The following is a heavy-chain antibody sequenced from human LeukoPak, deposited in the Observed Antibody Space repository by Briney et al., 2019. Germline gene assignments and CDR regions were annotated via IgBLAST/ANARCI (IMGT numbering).Heavy chain of an antibody. CDR1: GGSFSGYY. D-gene: IGHD6-19*01. J-gene: IGHJ6*02. Sequence: PSETLSLTCAVYGGSFSGYYWSWIRQPPGKGLEWIGEINHSGSTNYNPSLKSRVTISVDTSKNQFSLKLSSVTAADTAVYYCARVYSSGWYYYYGMDVWGQGTTVTVSS. V-gene: IGHV4-34*01. CDR3: ARVYSSGWYYYYGMDV. CDR2: INHSGST.